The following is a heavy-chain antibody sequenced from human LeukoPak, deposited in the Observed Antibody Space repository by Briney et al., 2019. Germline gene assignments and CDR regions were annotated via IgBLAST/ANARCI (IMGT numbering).Heavy chain of an antibody. CDR1: GGSFRRYY. J-gene: IGHJ4*02. CDR3: ASSPGSGDYFGC. D-gene: IGHD3-10*01. Sequence: SETLALTCAFYGGSFRRYYWSWIRQPPGKGLEWIGYLYYSGSTNYNPSLKSRVTISLDTSKSQFSLQVSFVAAADTAVYYCASSPGSGDYFGCWGQGTLVTVSS. CDR2: LYYSGST. V-gene: IGHV4-59*01.